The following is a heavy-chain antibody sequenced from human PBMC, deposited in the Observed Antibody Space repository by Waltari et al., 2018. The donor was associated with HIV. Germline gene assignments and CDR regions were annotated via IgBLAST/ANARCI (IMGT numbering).Heavy chain of an antibody. J-gene: IGHJ4*02. Sequence: QVQLVQSGAEVKKPGASVKVSCKASGYTFTTYGFSWVRQAPGQGLEWMGWISAYNGNTNDAQKLQGRVTMTTDTSTSTAYMELRSLRSDDTAVYYCAAVDTAMGAFDYWGQGTLVTVSS. D-gene: IGHD5-18*01. V-gene: IGHV1-18*04. CDR1: GYTFTTYG. CDR2: ISAYNGNT. CDR3: AAVDTAMGAFDY.